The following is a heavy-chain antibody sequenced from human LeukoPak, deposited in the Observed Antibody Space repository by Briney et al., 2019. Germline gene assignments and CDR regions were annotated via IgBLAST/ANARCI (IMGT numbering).Heavy chain of an antibody. V-gene: IGHV3-7*01. J-gene: IGHJ4*02. CDR2: IKQDGSAA. CDR1: GSTFSNYW. D-gene: IGHD3-16*02. CDR3: ASRGDLSWFGALRH. Sequence: PGGSLRLSCVVSGSTFSNYWMDWVRQAPGKGLGWVAFIKQDGSAAYYVASVKGRFTISRDNAKNSLYLQMNSLRYEDTAVYYCASRGDLSWFGALRHWSQGTRVTVSS.